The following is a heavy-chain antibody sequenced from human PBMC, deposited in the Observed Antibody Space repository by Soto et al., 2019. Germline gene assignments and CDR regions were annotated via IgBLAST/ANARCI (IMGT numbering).Heavy chain of an antibody. Sequence: ASVKVSCKASGYTFTSYYMHWVRQAPGQGLEWMGIINPSGGSTSYAQKFQGRVTMTRDTSTSTVYMELSSLRSEDTAVYYCAREAPYYYDSSGYPLHFDYWGQGTLVTVSS. J-gene: IGHJ4*02. CDR2: INPSGGST. CDR3: AREAPYYYDSSGYPLHFDY. CDR1: GYTFTSYY. D-gene: IGHD3-22*01. V-gene: IGHV1-46*01.